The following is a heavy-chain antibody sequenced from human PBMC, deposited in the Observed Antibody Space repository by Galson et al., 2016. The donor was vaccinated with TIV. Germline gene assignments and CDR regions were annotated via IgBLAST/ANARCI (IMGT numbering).Heavy chain of an antibody. D-gene: IGHD2/OR15-2a*01. CDR3: ARDRASGGTTYYYGLGV. J-gene: IGHJ6*02. CDR2: IAYDGSDK. V-gene: IGHV3-30-3*01. Sequence: SLRLSCAAFGFGFSDYAIHWVRQAPGKGLEWVAVIAYDGSDKYYADSVKGRFTISRDNSKNTLYSQMNSLRVEDTAVYYCARDRASGGTTYYYGLGVWGQGTTVIVSS. CDR1: GFGFSDYA.